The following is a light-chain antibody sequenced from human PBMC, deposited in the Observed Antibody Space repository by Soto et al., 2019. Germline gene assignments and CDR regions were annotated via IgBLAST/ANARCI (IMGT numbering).Light chain of an antibody. J-gene: IGLJ1*01. CDR2: DVS. V-gene: IGLV2-11*01. CDR1: SSDVGGYNY. CDR3: CSYAGSYTFYV. Sequence: QSVLTQPRSVSGSPGQSVTISCTGTSSDVGGYNYVSWYQQHPGKAPKLMIYDVSKRPSGVPDRFSGSKSGNTASLTISGLQXEDEADYYCCSYAGSYTFYVFGTGTKV.